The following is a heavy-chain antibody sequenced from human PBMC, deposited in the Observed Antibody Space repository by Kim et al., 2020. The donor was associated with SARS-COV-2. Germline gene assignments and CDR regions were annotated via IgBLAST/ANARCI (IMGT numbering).Heavy chain of an antibody. CDR3: AKAGTSGYFDY. V-gene: IGHV3-9*01. CDR2: I. Sequence: IGYADSGKGRFTISRDNAKNSLYLQMNSLRAEETALYYCAKAGTSGYFDYWGQGTLVTVSS. D-gene: IGHD3-3*01. J-gene: IGHJ4*02.